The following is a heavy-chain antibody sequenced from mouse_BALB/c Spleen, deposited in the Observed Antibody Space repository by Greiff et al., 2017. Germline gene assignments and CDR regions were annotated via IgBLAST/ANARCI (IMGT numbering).Heavy chain of an antibody. CDR1: GFTFSSYA. D-gene: IGHD2-12*01. CDR3: ARGRSYPYFDY. Sequence: EVQLVESGGGLVKPGGSLKLSCAASGFTFSSYAMSWVRQTPEKRLEWVASISSGGSTYFPDSVKGRFTISRDIARNILYLQMSSLRSEDTAMYYCARGRSYPYFDYWGQGTTLTVSS. V-gene: IGHV5-6-5*01. J-gene: IGHJ2*01. CDR2: ISSGGST.